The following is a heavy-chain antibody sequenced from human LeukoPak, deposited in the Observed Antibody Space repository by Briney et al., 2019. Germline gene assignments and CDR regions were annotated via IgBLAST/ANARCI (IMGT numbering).Heavy chain of an antibody. Sequence: GGSLRLSCVASGFIFSNYWMSWVRQVPGKGLEWVANMKQDGREKYLVDSVKGRFTISRDNAKNSVYLQMNSLTDEDTGVYYCASKDPYDSRAYLLDYWGQGTLVTVSS. V-gene: IGHV3-7*01. J-gene: IGHJ4*02. CDR1: GFIFSNYW. CDR2: MKQDGREK. D-gene: IGHD3-22*01. CDR3: ASKDPYDSRAYLLDY.